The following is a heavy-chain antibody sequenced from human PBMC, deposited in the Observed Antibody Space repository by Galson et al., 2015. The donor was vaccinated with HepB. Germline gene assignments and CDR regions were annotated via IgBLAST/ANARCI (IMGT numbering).Heavy chain of an antibody. Sequence: SVKVSCKASGYTFTSYGISWVRQAPGQGLEWMGWISAHNGNTKYAQRLQGRVSMTTDTSTSTAYMELRSLTSDDTAVYFCTRDEIWEPLYFQHWGQGTLIIVSS. V-gene: IGHV1-18*04. D-gene: IGHD1-14*01. CDR3: TRDEIWEPLYFQH. J-gene: IGHJ1*01. CDR1: GYTFTSYG. CDR2: ISAHNGNT.